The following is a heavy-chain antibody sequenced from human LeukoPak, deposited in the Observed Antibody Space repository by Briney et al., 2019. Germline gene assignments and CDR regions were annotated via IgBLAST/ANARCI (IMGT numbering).Heavy chain of an antibody. V-gene: IGHV6-1*01. CDR1: GDSVSSNTAG. J-gene: IGHJ6*03. CDR3: ARVGGGTGAYYYYYMDV. D-gene: IGHD3-16*01. Sequence: SQTLSLTCAISGDSVSSNTAGWSWLRQSPSRGLEWLGRTYYRSKWYNDDAGSVKSRITINADTAKNHFSLKLSSVTAADTAVYYCARVGGGTGAYYYYYMDVWGKGTTVTISS. CDR2: TYYRSKWYN.